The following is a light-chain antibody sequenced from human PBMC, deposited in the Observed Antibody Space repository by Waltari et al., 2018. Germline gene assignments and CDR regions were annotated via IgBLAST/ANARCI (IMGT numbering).Light chain of an antibody. CDR3: QQYGYSPRT. Sequence: ETVITQSPATLSVSPGGTATLSCSTSQSLGTNLAWYQQKPGQAPRLLIYGASSRATGVPARFSGSGSGTDFTLTISSLQSEDFGVYYCQQYGYSPRTFGQGTKVEIK. J-gene: IGKJ1*01. V-gene: IGKV3-15*01. CDR2: GAS. CDR1: QSLGTN.